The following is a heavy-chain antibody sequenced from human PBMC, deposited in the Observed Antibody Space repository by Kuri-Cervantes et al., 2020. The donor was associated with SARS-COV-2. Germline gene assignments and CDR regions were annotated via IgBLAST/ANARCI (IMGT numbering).Heavy chain of an antibody. J-gene: IGHJ3*02. D-gene: IGHD3-22*01. Sequence: ASVKVSCRASGYTFTDYYMHWVRQAPGQGLEWMGWINPNSGGTNYAQKFQGWVTMTRDTSISTVYMELSRLGSDDTAVYYCARSTPFQRLVVISQGGAFDIWGQGTMVTVSS. CDR3: ARSTPFQRLVVISQGGAFDI. CDR1: GYTFTDYY. V-gene: IGHV1-2*04. CDR2: INPNSGGT.